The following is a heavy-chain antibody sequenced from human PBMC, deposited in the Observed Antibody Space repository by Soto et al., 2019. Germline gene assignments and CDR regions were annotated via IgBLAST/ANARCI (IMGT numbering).Heavy chain of an antibody. CDR1: GFTFSNYS. CDR3: ARDRGENWFDP. CDR2: ISSSSSYI. Sequence: GGSLRLSCAASGFTFSNYSMNWVPQAPGKGLEWVSSISSSSSYIYYADSVKGRFTISRDNAKNSLYLQMNSLRAEDTAVYYCARDRGENWFDPWGQGTLVTVSS. V-gene: IGHV3-21*01. J-gene: IGHJ5*02. D-gene: IGHD3-10*01.